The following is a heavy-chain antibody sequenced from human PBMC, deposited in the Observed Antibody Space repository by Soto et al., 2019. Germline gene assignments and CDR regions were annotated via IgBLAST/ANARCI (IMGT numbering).Heavy chain of an antibody. Sequence: QVQLVESGGGVVQSGRSLTLSCAASGFSLRTYGMQWLRRAPGKGLEWVAFIWYDGTKKFYANSVKSRSTISKDNSNNILYLQMSGLRAEDTAVYYCARDVVTAVAGSVHWFDPWGQGTLVTVSS. V-gene: IGHV3-33*01. J-gene: IGHJ5*02. CDR2: IWYDGTKK. D-gene: IGHD6-19*01. CDR3: ARDVVTAVAGSVHWFDP. CDR1: GFSLRTYG.